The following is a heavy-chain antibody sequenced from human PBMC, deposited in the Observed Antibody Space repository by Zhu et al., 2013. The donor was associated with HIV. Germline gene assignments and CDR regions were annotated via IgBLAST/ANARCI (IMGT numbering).Heavy chain of an antibody. CDR1: GGTFSSYA. V-gene: IGHV1-69*06. Sequence: QVQLVQSGAEVKKPGSSVKVSCKASGGTFSSYAISWVRQAPGQGLEWMGGIIPIFGTANYAQKFQGRVTITADKSTSTAYMELSSLRSEDTAVYYCARAPTYCSGGSCFRGAFDIWGQGTMVTVSS. J-gene: IGHJ3*02. CDR3: ARAPTYCSGGSCFRGAFDI. CDR2: IIPIFGTA. D-gene: IGHD2-15*01.